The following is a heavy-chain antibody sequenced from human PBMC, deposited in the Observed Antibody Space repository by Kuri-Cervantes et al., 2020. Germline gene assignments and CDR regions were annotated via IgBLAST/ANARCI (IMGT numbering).Heavy chain of an antibody. CDR3: ARYEAGGRVFDY. D-gene: IGHD1-26*01. J-gene: IGHJ4*02. Sequence: SETLSLTCTVSGGSISSYYWSWIRQPPGKGLEWIGYTYYSGSTNYNPSLKSRVTMSVDASKNQFSLKLSSVTAADTAVYYCARYEAGGRVFDYWGQGTLVTVSS. CDR1: GGSISSYY. V-gene: IGHV4-59*12. CDR2: TYYSGST.